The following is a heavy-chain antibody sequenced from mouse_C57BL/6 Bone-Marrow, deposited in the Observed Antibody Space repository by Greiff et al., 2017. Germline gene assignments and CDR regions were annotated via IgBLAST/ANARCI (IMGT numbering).Heavy chain of an antibody. Sequence: QVHVKQPGAELVMPGASVKLSCKASGYTFTSYWMHWVKQRPGQGLEWIGEIDPSDSYTNYNQKFKGKSTLTVDKSSSTAYMQLSSLTSEDSAFYYCARDYDYDGGDYFDYWGQGTTLTVSS. J-gene: IGHJ2*01. CDR3: ARDYDYDGGDYFDY. CDR2: IDPSDSYT. CDR1: GYTFTSYW. D-gene: IGHD2-4*01. V-gene: IGHV1-69*01.